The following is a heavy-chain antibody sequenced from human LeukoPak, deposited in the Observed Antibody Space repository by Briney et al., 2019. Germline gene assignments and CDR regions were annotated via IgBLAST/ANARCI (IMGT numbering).Heavy chain of an antibody. V-gene: IGHV4-39*07. J-gene: IGHJ5*02. CDR1: GFTFNSYG. Sequence: LRLSCAASGFTFNSYGMSWVRQAAGKGLEWIGSIYYSGTTHYSPSLESRVTISVDTPKNQFSLKLASVTAADTAIYYCAKGAGGFSYYNWFDPWGQGTLVTVSS. D-gene: IGHD2-21*01. CDR3: AKGAGGFSYYNWFDP. CDR2: IYYSGTT.